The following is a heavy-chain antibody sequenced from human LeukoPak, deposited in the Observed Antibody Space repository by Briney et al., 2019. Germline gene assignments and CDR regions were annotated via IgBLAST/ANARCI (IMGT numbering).Heavy chain of an antibody. Sequence: PGRSLRLSCAASGFTFSSYGMHWVRQAPGKGLEWVAVISYDVGKKYYADSVKGRFTISRDNAKNSLYLEMNSLRAEDTAVYYCARTYYDFWSGYYSHEGNPFDYWGQGTLVTVSS. D-gene: IGHD3-3*01. CDR2: ISYDVGKK. V-gene: IGHV3-30*03. CDR3: ARTYYDFWSGYYSHEGNPFDY. J-gene: IGHJ4*02. CDR1: GFTFSSYG.